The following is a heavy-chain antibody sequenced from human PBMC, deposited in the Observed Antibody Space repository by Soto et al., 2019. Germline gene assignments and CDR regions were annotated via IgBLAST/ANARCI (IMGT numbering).Heavy chain of an antibody. CDR1: GYTFTGHY. V-gene: IGHV1-2*02. J-gene: IGHJ4*02. CDR2: IGPESGAT. CDR3: GRGRSGQIVVFY. Sequence: GASVKVSCKASGYTFTGHYIHWVRQAPEQGPEWMGEIGPESGATRYAQKFQGRVTMTMDMSITTVYMELSNLSPDDTAVYYCGRGRSGQIVVFYWAQGTPVIVSS. D-gene: IGHD6-25*01.